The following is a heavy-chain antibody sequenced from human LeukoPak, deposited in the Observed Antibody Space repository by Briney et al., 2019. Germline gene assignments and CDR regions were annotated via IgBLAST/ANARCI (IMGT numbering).Heavy chain of an antibody. Sequence: PGGSLRLSCAASGFTFSSYGMHWVRQAPGKRLEWVAVVWYDGSNKYYADSVKGRFTISRDNSKNTLYLQMNSLRAEDTAVYYCARDLTYMALDYWGQGTLVTVSS. J-gene: IGHJ4*02. V-gene: IGHV3-33*01. CDR3: ARDLTYMALDY. D-gene: IGHD3-16*01. CDR1: GFTFSSYG. CDR2: VWYDGSNK.